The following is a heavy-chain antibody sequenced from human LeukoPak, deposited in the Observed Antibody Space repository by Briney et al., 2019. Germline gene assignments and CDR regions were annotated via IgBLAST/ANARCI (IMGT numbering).Heavy chain of an antibody. D-gene: IGHD1-26*01. V-gene: IGHV3-30*02. CDR1: GFTFSSYG. CDR2: IRYDGNNK. Sequence: GGSLRLSCAASGFTFSSYGMHWVRQAPGKGLEWVAFIRYDGNNKYYADSVKGRFTISRDNSKNTLYLQMNSLRAEDTAVYYCAKQSNNHYYQKASDYWGQGTLVTVSS. CDR3: AKQSNNHYYQKASDY. J-gene: IGHJ4*02.